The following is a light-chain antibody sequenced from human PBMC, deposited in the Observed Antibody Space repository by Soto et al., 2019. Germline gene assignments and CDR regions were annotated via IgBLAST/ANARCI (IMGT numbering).Light chain of an antibody. CDR2: GAS. Sequence: EIVLTQSPGTLSLSPGERATLSCRASQSVRSSYLAWYQQKPGQAPRLLIYGASSRATGIPDRFSGSGSGTDFTLTISRLEPEDFAVYYCQQYGSSPLLTFGGGTKVDIK. CDR3: QQYGSSPLLT. CDR1: QSVRSSY. J-gene: IGKJ4*01. V-gene: IGKV3-20*01.